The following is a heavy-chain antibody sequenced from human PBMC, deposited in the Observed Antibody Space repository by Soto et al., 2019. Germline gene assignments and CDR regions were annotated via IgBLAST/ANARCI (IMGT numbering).Heavy chain of an antibody. V-gene: IGHV1-69*01. CDR1: GGTFSSYA. D-gene: IGHD5-18*01. CDR2: IIPIFGTA. CDR3: ASLSGYSSARPVEGWFDP. J-gene: IGHJ5*02. Sequence: QVQLVQSGAEVKKPGSSVKVSCKASGGTFSSYAISWVRQAPGQGLEWMGGIIPIFGTANYAQKFQGRVTITADEGTSTAYMELSSLRSEDTAVYYCASLSGYSSARPVEGWFDPWGQGTLVTVSS.